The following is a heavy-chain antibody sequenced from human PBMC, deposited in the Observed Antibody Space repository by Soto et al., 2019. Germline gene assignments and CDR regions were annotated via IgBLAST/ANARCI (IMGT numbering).Heavy chain of an antibody. V-gene: IGHV1-69*02. CDR2: IIPILGIA. J-gene: IGHJ2*01. CDR3: ASQDAQDIAVTQWFHVTDWYSDF. D-gene: IGHD2-15*01. CDR1: GGTFSSYT. Sequence: QVQLVQSGAEVKKPGSSVKVSCKASGGTFSSYTISWVRQASGQGLEWMGRIIPILGIANYAQKFQDRVTITADKSRNTAYMELSSRSSKDTAVYYCASQDAQDIAVTQWFHVTDWYSDFRGGGTLLTVSS.